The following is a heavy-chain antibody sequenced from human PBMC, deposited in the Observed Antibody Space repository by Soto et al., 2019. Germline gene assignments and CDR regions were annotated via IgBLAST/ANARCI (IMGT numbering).Heavy chain of an antibody. CDR1: RYSINNNNW. J-gene: IGHJ4*02. Sequence: SETLSLTCDVSRYSINNNNWWSWVRQPPGGGLEWIGELHHGGSTNYNPSLESRATFSVDISKNQFFLKLSPVTAADTAVYYCTKNSAYALDYWGQGTLVTVSS. CDR2: LHHGGST. CDR3: TKNSAYALDY. V-gene: IGHV4-4*02. D-gene: IGHD5-12*01.